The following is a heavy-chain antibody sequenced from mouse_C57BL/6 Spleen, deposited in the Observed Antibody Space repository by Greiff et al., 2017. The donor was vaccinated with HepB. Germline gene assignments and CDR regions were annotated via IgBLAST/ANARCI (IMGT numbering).Heavy chain of an antibody. D-gene: IGHD2-14*01. Sequence: QVQLKESGPELVKPGASVKISCKASGYAFSSSWMNWVKQRPGKGLEWIGRIYPGDGDTNYNGKFKGKATLTADKSSSTAYMQLSSLTSEDSAVYFCARSGEYDVTFDYYAMDYWGQGTSVTVSS. CDR2: IYPGDGDT. CDR1: GYAFSSSW. CDR3: ARSGEYDVTFDYYAMDY. J-gene: IGHJ4*01. V-gene: IGHV1-82*01.